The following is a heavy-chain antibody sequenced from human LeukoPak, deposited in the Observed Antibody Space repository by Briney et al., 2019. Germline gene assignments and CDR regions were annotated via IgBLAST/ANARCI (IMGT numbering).Heavy chain of an antibody. Sequence: GESLKISCKGSGYTFASYWIGWVRQIPGKGLEWMGIIYPVNSDTRYSPSFQGQVTISVDKSIGTAYLQWSSLKASDTAMYYCARLMEMATIAHAFDIWGQGTMVTVSS. V-gene: IGHV5-51*01. D-gene: IGHD5-24*01. CDR2: IYPVNSDT. J-gene: IGHJ3*02. CDR3: ARLMEMATIAHAFDI. CDR1: GYTFASYW.